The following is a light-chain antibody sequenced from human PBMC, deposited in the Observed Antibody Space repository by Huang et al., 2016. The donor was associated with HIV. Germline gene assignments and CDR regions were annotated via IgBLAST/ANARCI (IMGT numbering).Light chain of an antibody. CDR3: QQYDTYPLT. CDR1: QSFSSW. J-gene: IGKJ4*01. CDR2: DAS. V-gene: IGKV1-5*01. Sequence: DIHMTQSPSTLSASVGDRVTITCRASQSFSSWLAWYQQKPGKAPKLLIYDASTLGSGAPSRFSGSGSGTEFTLTISSLQPDDFATYYCQQYDTYPLTFGGGTRVEIK.